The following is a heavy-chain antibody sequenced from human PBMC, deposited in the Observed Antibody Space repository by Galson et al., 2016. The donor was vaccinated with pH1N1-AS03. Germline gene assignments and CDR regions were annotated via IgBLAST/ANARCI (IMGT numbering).Heavy chain of an antibody. CDR3: ARDWSIAVAGQPWGWFDP. D-gene: IGHD6-19*01. V-gene: IGHV3-64*01. CDR1: GFTFSSYA. J-gene: IGHJ5*02. Sequence: SLRLSCAASGFTFSSYAMHWVRQAPGMGLEYVSAISSNGGSTYYANSVKGRFTISRDNSKNTLYLQMGSLRAEDMAVYYCARDWSIAVAGQPWGWFDPWGQGTLVTVSS. CDR2: ISSNGGST.